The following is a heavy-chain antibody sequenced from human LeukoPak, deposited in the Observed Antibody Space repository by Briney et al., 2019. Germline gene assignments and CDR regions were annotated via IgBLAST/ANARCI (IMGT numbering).Heavy chain of an antibody. CDR2: MNHSGST. CDR3: ARGSSDSSGYFYY. V-gene: IGHV4-34*01. D-gene: IGHD3-22*01. J-gene: IGHJ4*02. Sequence: SETLPLTCAVYGGSFSGYYWSWIRQPPGKGLEWIGEMNHSGSTNYNPSLKSRVTISVDTSKNQFSLKLSSVTAADTAVYYCARGSSDSSGYFYYWGQGTLVTVSS. CDR1: GGSFSGYY.